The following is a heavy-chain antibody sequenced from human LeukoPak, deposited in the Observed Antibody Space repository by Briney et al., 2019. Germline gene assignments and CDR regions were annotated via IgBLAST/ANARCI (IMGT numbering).Heavy chain of an antibody. J-gene: IGHJ4*02. CDR2: ISGSGGST. V-gene: IGHV3-23*01. D-gene: IGHD2-21*02. Sequence: GGSLRLSCAASGFTFSSYAMSWVRQAPGKELEWVSAISGSGGSTYYADSVKGRFTISRDNSKNTLYLQMNSLRAEDTAVYYCAKYRGPATAIPPVDYWGQGTLVTVSS. CDR3: AKYRGPATAIPPVDY. CDR1: GFTFSSYA.